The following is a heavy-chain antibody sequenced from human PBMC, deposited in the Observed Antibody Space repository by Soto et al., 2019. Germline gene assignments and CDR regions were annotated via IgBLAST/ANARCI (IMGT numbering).Heavy chain of an antibody. V-gene: IGHV3-33*01. Sequence: QVQVVASGGGVVQPGRSLRLSCAASGFTFSSFGMHWVRQAPGKGLEWVSLIWYDGSKKSYGDSVKGRFTIPRDNSRNTVYLQMNSLRADDTAVYYCARDASYYSLWSGYYPSRNGMDVWGQGTTVTVSS. CDR3: ARDASYYSLWSGYYPSRNGMDV. CDR2: IWYDGSKK. CDR1: GFTFSSFG. D-gene: IGHD3-3*01. J-gene: IGHJ6*02.